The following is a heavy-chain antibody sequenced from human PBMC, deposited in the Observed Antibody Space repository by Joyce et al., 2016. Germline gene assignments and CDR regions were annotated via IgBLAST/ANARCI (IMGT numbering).Heavy chain of an antibody. CDR1: GYTFTSFY. Sequence: QVQLVQSGAEVKKPGASVKVSCKASGYTFTSFYMHGVRQAPGQGLEWMGVINPRGESTSYAQRFQGAATMTKDTSTGTVYMELSSLRPDDTAVYYCAGGPGYCAGGNCYTALDYWGQGTLVTVSS. D-gene: IGHD2-15*01. CDR2: INPRGEST. J-gene: IGHJ4*02. V-gene: IGHV1-46*01. CDR3: AGGPGYCAGGNCYTALDY.